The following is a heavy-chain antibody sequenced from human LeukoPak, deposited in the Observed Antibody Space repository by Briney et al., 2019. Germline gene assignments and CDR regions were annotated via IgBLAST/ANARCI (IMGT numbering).Heavy chain of an antibody. CDR2: ISYDGSNK. V-gene: IGHV3-30*18. J-gene: IGHJ4*02. CDR3: AKDQGKAAAGRGWVDY. Sequence: GGSLRLSCAASGFTFSSYDMHWVRQAPGKGLEWVAVISYDGSNKYYADSVKGRFTISRDNSKNTLYVQMNSLRAEDTAMYYCAKDQGKAAAGRGWVDYWGQGTLVTVSS. D-gene: IGHD6-13*01. CDR1: GFTFSSYD.